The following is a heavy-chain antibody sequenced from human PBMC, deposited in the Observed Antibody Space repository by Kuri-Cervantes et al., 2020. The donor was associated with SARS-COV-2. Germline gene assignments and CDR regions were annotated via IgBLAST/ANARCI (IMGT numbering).Heavy chain of an antibody. D-gene: IGHD2-21*01. CDR3: ARDGRGDSASRAAFDI. CDR1: GFTFSGSA. J-gene: IGHJ3*02. CDR2: IRSNANSYAT. Sequence: LSLTCAASGFTFSGSAMHWVRQASGKGLEWVGRIRSNANSYATAYAASVKGRFTISRDDSKNTAYLQMNSLKTEDTAVYYCARDGRGDSASRAAFDIWGQGTMVTVSS. V-gene: IGHV3-73*01.